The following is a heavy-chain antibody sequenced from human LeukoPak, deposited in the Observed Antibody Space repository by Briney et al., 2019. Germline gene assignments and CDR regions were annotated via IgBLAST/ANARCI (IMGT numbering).Heavy chain of an antibody. V-gene: IGHV3-53*01. Sequence: GGSLRLSCAASGFTVSSNYMTWVRQAPGRGLEWVSVIYSGDSTYYADSVKGRFTISRDNSKNTLYLQMNSLRAEDTAVYYCARGVGTATDYWGQGTLVTVSS. D-gene: IGHD5-18*01. CDR3: ARGVGTATDY. J-gene: IGHJ4*02. CDR2: IYSGDST. CDR1: GFTVSSNY.